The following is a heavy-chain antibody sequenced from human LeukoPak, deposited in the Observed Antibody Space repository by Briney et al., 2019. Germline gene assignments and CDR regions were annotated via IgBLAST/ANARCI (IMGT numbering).Heavy chain of an antibody. J-gene: IGHJ4*02. CDR2: ISSSGSTI. CDR1: GFTFSSYE. CDR3: AKERVPGSWWGVFFDY. D-gene: IGHD6-13*01. Sequence: GGSLRLSCAASGFTFSSYEMNWVRQAPGKGLEWVSYISSSGSTIYYADSVKGRFTISRDNAKNSLYLQMNSLRAEDTAVYYCAKERVPGSWWGVFFDYWGQGTLVTVSS. V-gene: IGHV3-48*03.